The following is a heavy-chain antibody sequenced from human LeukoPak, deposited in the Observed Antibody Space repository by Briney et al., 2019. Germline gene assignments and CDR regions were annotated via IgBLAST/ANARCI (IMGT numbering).Heavy chain of an antibody. CDR2: IKSKTDGGTT. D-gene: IGHD6-19*01. Sequence: GGSLRLSCAASGLTFNNAWMSWVRQAPGKGLEWVGRIKSKTDGGTTDYAAPVKGRFTISRDDSKNTLYLQMNSLKTEDTAVYYCTTAPPYSSGCHYWGQGTLVTVSS. V-gene: IGHV3-15*01. CDR1: GLTFNNAW. J-gene: IGHJ4*02. CDR3: TTAPPYSSGCHY.